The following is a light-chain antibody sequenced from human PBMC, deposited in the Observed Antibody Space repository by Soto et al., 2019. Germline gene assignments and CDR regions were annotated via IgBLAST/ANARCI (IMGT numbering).Light chain of an antibody. CDR2: KAS. J-gene: IGKJ2*01. V-gene: IGKV1-5*03. CDR1: QSINTW. Sequence: DIQMTQSPSTLSASVGDRVTITCRASQSINTWLAWYQQKPGQAPKLLIYKASTLQTGVPSRFSGSGSGADFTLTISSLQPEDFGTYYCQQYTSYYTFGQGTKLEIK. CDR3: QQYTSYYT.